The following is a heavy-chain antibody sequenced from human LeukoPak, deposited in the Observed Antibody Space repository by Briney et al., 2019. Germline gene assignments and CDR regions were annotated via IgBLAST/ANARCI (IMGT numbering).Heavy chain of an antibody. V-gene: IGHV4-31*03. D-gene: IGHD5-24*01. J-gene: IGHJ4*02. CDR2: IYYNGIT. CDR3: ARVAQMATIFYFDH. Sequence: PSETLSLTCTVSGGSISSGGYYWSWIRQHPGKGLEWIGYIYYNGITYYSPSLKSRVTISIDPSKDLFSLELSSVTAADTAVYYCARVAQMATIFYFDHWGQGTMVTVSS. CDR1: GGSISSGGYY.